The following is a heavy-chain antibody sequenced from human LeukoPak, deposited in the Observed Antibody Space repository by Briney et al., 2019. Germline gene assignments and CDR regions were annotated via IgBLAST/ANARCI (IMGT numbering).Heavy chain of an antibody. CDR2: IISNGGTT. J-gene: IGHJ6*03. D-gene: IGHD1-7*01. Sequence: GGSLRLSCAVSGFSFGKYAMHWVRQAPGKGPEYVSAIISNGGTTFYADFVRGRFTISRDNSKNTLYLQMNSLRAEDTAVYYCARDFRKSATTHYYYYMDVWGKGTTVTVSS. CDR3: ARDFRKSATTHYYYYMDV. CDR1: GFSFGKYA. V-gene: IGHV3-64*02.